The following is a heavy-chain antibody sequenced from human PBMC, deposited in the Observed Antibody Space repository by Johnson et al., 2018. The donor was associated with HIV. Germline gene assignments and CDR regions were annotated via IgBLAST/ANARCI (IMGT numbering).Heavy chain of an antibody. CDR2: INWSGGST. Sequence: VQLVESGGGVVRPGGSLRLSCAASGFTFDDYGMSWVRQGPGKGLEWVSGINWSGGSTGYADSVKGRFTISRDNAKNSLYLQMNSLRAEDTALYYCARAKTFCGGDCYSNAFDNWGQGTMVTVSS. CDR1: GFTFDDYG. J-gene: IGHJ3*02. V-gene: IGHV3-20*04. D-gene: IGHD2-21*02. CDR3: ARAKTFCGGDCYSNAFDN.